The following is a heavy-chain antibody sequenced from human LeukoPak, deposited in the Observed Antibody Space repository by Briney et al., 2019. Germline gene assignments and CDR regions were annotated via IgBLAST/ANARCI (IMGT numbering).Heavy chain of an antibody. CDR3: TTYNDKDAFNI. V-gene: IGHV3-74*01. Sequence: GGSLRLSCAASGFTFSSYWVHWVRQAPGKGLVWVSRINSDGTTTAYADSVKGRFTISRDNAKNTLYLQMNSLKTEDTAVYYCTTYNDKDAFNIWGQGTMVTVSS. J-gene: IGHJ3*02. CDR2: INSDGTTT. CDR1: GFTFSSYW. D-gene: IGHD1-1*01.